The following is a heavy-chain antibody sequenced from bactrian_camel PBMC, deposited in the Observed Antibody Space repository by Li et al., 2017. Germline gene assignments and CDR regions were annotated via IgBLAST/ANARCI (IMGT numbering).Heavy chain of an antibody. CDR3: NIGLCGTWSPGQDNY. D-gene: IGHD2*01. Sequence: HVQLVESGGGSVQAGGSLRLSCTAPFPNACAAWFRQAPGKEREGVAAIYNGGGYSTYYPDSVKGRFTISQDNAKNAVYLQMNNLKPEDTGTYYCNIGLCGTWSPGQDNYWGQGTQVTVS. CDR2: IYNGGGYST. CDR1: FPNAC. J-gene: IGHJ4*01. V-gene: IGHV3S53*01.